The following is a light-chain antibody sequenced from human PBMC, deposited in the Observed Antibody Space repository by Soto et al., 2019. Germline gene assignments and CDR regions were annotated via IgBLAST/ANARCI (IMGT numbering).Light chain of an antibody. CDR2: HTT. CDR3: LLSYGGARSWV. CDR1: TGVVTSGHY. Sequence: QAVVTQEPSLTVSPGGTVTLTCVSSTGVVTSGHYPSWFQQKPGQAPRTLIYHTTNRHSWTPARFSGSLLGGKAALTLSGAQPEDEADYSCLLSYGGARSWVFGGGTKLTVL. J-gene: IGLJ3*02. V-gene: IGLV7-46*01.